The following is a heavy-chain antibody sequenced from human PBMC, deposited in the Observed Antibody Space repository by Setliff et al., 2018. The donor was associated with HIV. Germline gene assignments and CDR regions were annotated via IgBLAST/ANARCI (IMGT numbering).Heavy chain of an antibody. J-gene: IGHJ3*02. CDR1: GYTFTTYA. D-gene: IGHD1-7*01. V-gene: IGHV1-69*06. CDR2: IIPVLGTA. CDR3: ARDRTSWNLEGAGAFGI. Sequence: SVKVSCKASGYTFTTYAMHWVRQAPGQGLEWMGRIIPVLGTANYAQNFQGRVTITADKSTSTAYMERSSLRSDDTAVYYCARDRTSWNLEGAGAFGIWGQGTMVTVSS.